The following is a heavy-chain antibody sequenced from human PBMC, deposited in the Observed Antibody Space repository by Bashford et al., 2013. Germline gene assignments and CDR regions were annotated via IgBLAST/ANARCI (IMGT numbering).Heavy chain of an antibody. Sequence: RQAPGKGLEWVSYISSSGSTIYYADSVKGRFTISRDNAKNSLYLQMNSLRAEDTAVYYCARDGPPERGLHLGELSLDPYFDYVGPGNPGHRLL. CDR2: ISSSGSTI. D-gene: IGHD3-16*02. V-gene: IGHV3-11*01. J-gene: IGHJ4*02. CDR3: ARDGPPERGLHLGELSLDPYFDY.